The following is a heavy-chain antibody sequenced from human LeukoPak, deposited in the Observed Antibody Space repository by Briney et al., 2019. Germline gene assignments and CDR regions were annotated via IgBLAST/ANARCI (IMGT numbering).Heavy chain of an antibody. CDR2: INHSGST. V-gene: IGHV4-34*01. J-gene: IGHJ4*02. Sequence: SETLSLTCAVYGGSFSGYYWSWIRQPPGKGLEWIGEINHSGSTNYNPSLKSRVTISVGTSKNQFSLKLSSVTAADTAVYYCARRARGSSGYYFYDYWGQGTLVTVSS. CDR1: GGSFSGYY. D-gene: IGHD3-22*01. CDR3: ARRARGSSGYYFYDY.